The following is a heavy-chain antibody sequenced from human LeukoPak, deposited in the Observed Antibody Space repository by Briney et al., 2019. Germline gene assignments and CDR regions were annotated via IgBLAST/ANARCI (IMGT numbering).Heavy chain of an antibody. J-gene: IGHJ4*02. V-gene: IGHV4-39*01. Sequence: SETLSLTCTVSGGSISSSSYYWGWIRQPPGKGLEWVGSIYYSGSTYYNPSHKSRVTISVDTSKNQFSLKLSSVTAADTAVYYCARPDSSGYYSSFDYWGQGTLVTVSS. D-gene: IGHD3-22*01. CDR3: ARPDSSGYYSSFDY. CDR1: GGSISSSSYY. CDR2: IYYSGST.